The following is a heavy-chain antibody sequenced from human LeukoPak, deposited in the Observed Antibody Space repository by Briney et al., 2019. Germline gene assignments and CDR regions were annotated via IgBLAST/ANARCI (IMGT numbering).Heavy chain of an antibody. J-gene: IGHJ2*01. V-gene: IGHV1-2*02. Sequence: ASVKVSCQASGYTFADYYLHWVRQAPGQGIEWVAWINPKNGNTNYAQKFQGRVTLTRDTSISTAYMQLSRLRSADTAIYYCVRDAPSTFCTNGVCYSHWYFNLWGRGTLVTVSS. CDR1: GYTFADYY. CDR2: INPKNGNT. D-gene: IGHD2-8*01. CDR3: VRDAPSTFCTNGVCYSHWYFNL.